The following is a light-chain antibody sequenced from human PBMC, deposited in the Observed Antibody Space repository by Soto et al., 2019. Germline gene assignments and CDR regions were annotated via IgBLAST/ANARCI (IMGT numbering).Light chain of an antibody. CDR1: QSLLHSNGQNY. CDR2: LGS. Sequence: DIVMTQSPLSLPVTPGEPASISCRSSQSLLHSNGQNYLDWYLQKPGQSPQLLIYLGSNRASGVPDRFSGSGSGTDFTLKISRVEAEDVGVYYCMQALQTPLFGQGTKLEIK. CDR3: MQALQTPL. V-gene: IGKV2-28*01. J-gene: IGKJ2*01.